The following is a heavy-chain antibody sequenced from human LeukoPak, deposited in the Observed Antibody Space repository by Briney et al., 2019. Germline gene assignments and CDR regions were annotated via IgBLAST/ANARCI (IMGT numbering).Heavy chain of an antibody. CDR1: GFTFSSYA. CDR2: ISGSGGST. CDR3: AKASYYDSSGYLYYFDY. J-gene: IGHJ4*02. V-gene: IGHV3-23*01. D-gene: IGHD3-22*01. Sequence: PGGSLRLSCAASGFTFSSYAMSWVRQAPGKGLEWVSAISGSGGSTYYADSVKGRFTTSRDNSKNTLYLQMNSLRAEDTAVYYCAKASYYDSSGYLYYFDYWGQGTLVTVSS.